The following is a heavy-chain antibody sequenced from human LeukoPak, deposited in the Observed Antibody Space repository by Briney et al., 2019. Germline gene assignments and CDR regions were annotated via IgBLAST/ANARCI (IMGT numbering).Heavy chain of an antibody. CDR2: INHSGST. D-gene: IGHD4-17*01. CDR3: ARAYGDYPKFDY. CDR1: GGSFSGYY. V-gene: IGHV4-34*01. Sequence: SETLSLTCAVYGGSFSGYYWSWMRQPPGEGLEWIGEINHSGSTNYNPSLKSRVTISVDTSKNQFSLKLSSVTAADTAVYYCARAYGDYPKFDYWGQGTLVTVSS. J-gene: IGHJ4*02.